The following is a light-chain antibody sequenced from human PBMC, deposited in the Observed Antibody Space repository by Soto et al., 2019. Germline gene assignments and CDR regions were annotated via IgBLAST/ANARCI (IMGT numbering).Light chain of an antibody. CDR2: DIY. Sequence: EIVLTQSPVTLSLSPGERATLSCRASQSVSSYLAWYQHKPGLAPRLLIYDIYKRATGIPARFSGSGSGTDFTLSISSLEADDFAVYYCQQRSSWPAITFGQGTRLEIK. CDR1: QSVSSY. V-gene: IGKV3-11*01. CDR3: QQRSSWPAIT. J-gene: IGKJ5*01.